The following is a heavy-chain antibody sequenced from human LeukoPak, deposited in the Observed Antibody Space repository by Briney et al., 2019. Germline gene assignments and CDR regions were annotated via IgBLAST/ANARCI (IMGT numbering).Heavy chain of an antibody. D-gene: IGHD2-15*01. V-gene: IGHV1-8*01. Sequence: ASVKVSCRASGYTFTSYDINWVRQATGQGLEWMGWMNPNSGNTGYAQKFQGRVTMTRNTSISTACMELSSLRSEDTAVYYCARGVCSGGSCYRRGIIFDYWGQGTLVTVSS. CDR1: GYTFTSYD. CDR3: ARGVCSGGSCYRRGIIFDY. J-gene: IGHJ4*02. CDR2: MNPNSGNT.